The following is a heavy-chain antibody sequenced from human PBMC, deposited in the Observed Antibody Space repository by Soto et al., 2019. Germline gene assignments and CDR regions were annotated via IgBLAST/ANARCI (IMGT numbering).Heavy chain of an antibody. Sequence: QVQVVQSGAEVKKPGASVKVSCKTSGYFFNDYHMHWVRKAPGQGLEWMGWINPKHGDTNYAQKFQDRFTMTGDTSISTVYIELSRLTSDDTAVYYCASEAGGSNSAAFLLDPWGHGTLVTGSS. CDR3: ASEAGGSNSAAFLLDP. CDR2: INPKHGDT. J-gene: IGHJ5*02. V-gene: IGHV1-2*02. D-gene: IGHD3-3*02. CDR1: GYFFNDYH.